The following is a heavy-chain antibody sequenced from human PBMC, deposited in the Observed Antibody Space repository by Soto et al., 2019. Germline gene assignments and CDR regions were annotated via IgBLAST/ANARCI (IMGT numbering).Heavy chain of an antibody. CDR3: AHSPCSGGTCYLFDH. CDR1: GFSLTTSGVG. Sequence: QITLKESGPTLVKPTQTLTLTCTVSGFSLTTSGVGVGWIRQPPGKAPEWLALIYWDGIERYSPSLRSRLTITMDTSKNRVVLTMTTMDPVDTATYYGAHSPCSGGTCYLFDHWGQGTPVIVSS. V-gene: IGHV2-5*02. D-gene: IGHD2-15*01. J-gene: IGHJ4*02. CDR2: IYWDGIE.